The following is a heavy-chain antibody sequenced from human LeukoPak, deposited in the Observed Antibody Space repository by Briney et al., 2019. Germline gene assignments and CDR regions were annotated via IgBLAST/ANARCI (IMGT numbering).Heavy chain of an antibody. CDR2: TYYRSKWYN. J-gene: IGHJ4*02. Sequence: SQTLSLTCAISGDSVSSNSAAWNWITPSPSRGLEWLGRTYYRSKWYNDYAVSVKSRITINPDTSKNQFSLQLNSVAAEDTAVYYCARARGIAAAGFDYWGQGTLVTVSS. V-gene: IGHV6-1*01. D-gene: IGHD6-13*01. CDR3: ARARGIAAAGFDY. CDR1: GDSVSSNSAA.